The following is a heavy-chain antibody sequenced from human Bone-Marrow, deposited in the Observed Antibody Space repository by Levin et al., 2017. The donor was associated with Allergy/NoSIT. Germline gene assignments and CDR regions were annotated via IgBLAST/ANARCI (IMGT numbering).Heavy chain of an antibody. D-gene: IGHD6-19*01. V-gene: IGHV4-34*01. CDR1: GGSFSGYY. CDR3: ARGRRGWYGFDP. Sequence: PSETLSLTCAVYGGSFSGYYWSWIRQPPGKGLEWIGEINHSGSTNYNPSLKSRVTISVDTSKNQFSLKLSSVTAADTAVYYCARGRRGWYGFDPWGQGTLVTVSS. CDR2: INHSGST. J-gene: IGHJ5*02.